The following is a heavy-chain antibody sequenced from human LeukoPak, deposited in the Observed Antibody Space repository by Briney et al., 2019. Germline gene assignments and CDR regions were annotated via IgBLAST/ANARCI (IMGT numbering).Heavy chain of an antibody. J-gene: IGHJ4*02. V-gene: IGHV3-30-3*01. Sequence: GGSLRLSCAASGFTFSSYALHWVRQAPGKGLEWVAVISYDGSNKYYGDSVKGRFTISRDNSKNTLYLQMNSLRTEDAAVYYCARERPGVGVTSASFDYWGQGTLVTVSS. CDR3: ARERPGVGVTSASFDY. CDR1: GFTFSSYA. CDR2: ISYDGSNK. D-gene: IGHD1-26*01.